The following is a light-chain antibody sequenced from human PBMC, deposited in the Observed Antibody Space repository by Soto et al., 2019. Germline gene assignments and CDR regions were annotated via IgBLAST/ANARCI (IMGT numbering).Light chain of an antibody. V-gene: IGKV1-5*01. Sequence: DIQMTQSPSSLSASVGDRVSISCRASQSISSWLAWYQQKPGKAPKLLMFDTFSLESGVPSRFSGSRSGTEFTLTISSLQPEDFATYYCLQDYNYPRTFGQGTKVDIK. CDR1: QSISSW. J-gene: IGKJ1*01. CDR3: LQDYNYPRT. CDR2: DTF.